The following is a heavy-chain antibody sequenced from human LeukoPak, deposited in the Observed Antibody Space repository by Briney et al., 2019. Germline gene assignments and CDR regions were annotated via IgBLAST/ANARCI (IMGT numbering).Heavy chain of an antibody. Sequence: GRSLRLSCAASGFTFSAFAMHWARQAPGKGLEWVAAISYDASNKYYAVSVRGRFTISRDNSRNTLFLQMNSLRAEDTAVYYCAKDLPMITFGGVIVPKPDYWGQGTLVTVSS. CDR2: ISYDASNK. CDR3: AKDLPMITFGGVIVPKPDY. CDR1: GFTFSAFA. D-gene: IGHD3-16*02. J-gene: IGHJ4*02. V-gene: IGHV3-30-3*01.